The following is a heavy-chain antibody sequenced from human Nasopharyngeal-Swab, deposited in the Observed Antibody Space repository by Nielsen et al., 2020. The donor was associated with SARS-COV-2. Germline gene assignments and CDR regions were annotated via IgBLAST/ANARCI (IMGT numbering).Heavy chain of an antibody. CDR1: GFTVSSNY. D-gene: IGHD5-12*01. J-gene: IGHJ3*02. Sequence: GESLKISCAASGFTVSSNYMSWVRQAPGKGLEWVSVISSGGSTYYADSVKGRFTISRDNSKNTLYLQMTSLSAEDTAVYYCPGHRPQGGLSGYGDAFDIWGQGTMVTVSS. V-gene: IGHV3-66*04. CDR2: ISSGGST. CDR3: PGHRPQGGLSGYGDAFDI.